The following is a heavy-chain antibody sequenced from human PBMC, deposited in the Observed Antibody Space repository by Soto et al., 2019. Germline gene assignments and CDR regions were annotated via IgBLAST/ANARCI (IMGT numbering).Heavy chain of an antibody. CDR3: AREGIAAPASGEHAFVI. CDR1: GFTVSRYY. Sequence: EVQLVESGGGLVQPGGSLRLSCAASGFTVSRYYMTWVRQAQGKGLEWVSVTHTGGGALYADSVKGRFTISRQESKNTVYLQMNSLRPEDTAVYFCAREGIAAPASGEHAFVIWGHGTMVTVSS. J-gene: IGHJ3*02. D-gene: IGHD6-13*01. V-gene: IGHV3-53*04. CDR2: THTGGGA.